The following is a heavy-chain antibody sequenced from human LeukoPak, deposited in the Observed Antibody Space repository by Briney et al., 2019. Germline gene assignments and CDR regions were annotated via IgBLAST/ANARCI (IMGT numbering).Heavy chain of an antibody. CDR1: GFNFRSYG. J-gene: IGHJ3*02. CDR2: ISYDGSNK. Sequence: GGSLRLSCAASGFNFRSYGMHWVRQAPGKGLEWVAVISYDGSNKYYADSVKGRFTISRDNSKNTLYLQMNSLRAEDTAVNYCARDPAIAAAGTDAFDIWGQGTMVTVSS. CDR3: ARDPAIAAAGTDAFDI. V-gene: IGHV3-30*03. D-gene: IGHD6-13*01.